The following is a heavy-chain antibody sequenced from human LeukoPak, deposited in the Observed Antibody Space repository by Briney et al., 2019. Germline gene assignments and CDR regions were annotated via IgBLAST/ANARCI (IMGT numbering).Heavy chain of an antibody. V-gene: IGHV4-59*01. CDR3: AKEGPEGRYYFDS. Sequence: SETLSLTCTVSGDSISTYYWSWIRQPPGKGLEWIGYIYYSGSTSYNPSLKSRVTISVDTSKNQFSLRLTSVTAADTAVYYCAKEGPEGRYYFDSWGQGTLVTVSS. CDR1: GDSISTYY. CDR2: IYYSGST. J-gene: IGHJ4*02. D-gene: IGHD1-14*01.